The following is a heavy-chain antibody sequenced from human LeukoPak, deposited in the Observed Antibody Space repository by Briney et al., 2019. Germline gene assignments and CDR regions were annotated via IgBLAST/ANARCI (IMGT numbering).Heavy chain of an antibody. V-gene: IGHV3-74*01. CDR1: GYTFSSYW. Sequence: RPGGPLRLSCAASGYTFSSYWMLWLPQGPGKALVWVTRINEDGSSTSYAESVRGRFTIPRDNAKNTLYLQMNSLRAEDAAVYYCTRDTFGARDSWGQGTLVTVSS. CDR3: TRDTFGARDS. CDR2: INEDGSST. D-gene: IGHD3-10*01. J-gene: IGHJ4*02.